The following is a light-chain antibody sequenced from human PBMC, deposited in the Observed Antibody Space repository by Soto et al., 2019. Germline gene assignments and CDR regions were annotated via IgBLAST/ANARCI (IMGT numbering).Light chain of an antibody. V-gene: IGLV2-8*01. CDR3: VSFAGGTYV. CDR2: DVN. Sequence: QSVLTQPPSASGSPGHAVTISCTGTSSDVGRYIFVSWFHQHPGKAPKLILYDVNKRPSGVPDRFSGSKSGNTASLTVFGLQAEDEADYYCVSFAGGTYVFGTGTKVTVL. J-gene: IGLJ1*01. CDR1: SSDVGRYIF.